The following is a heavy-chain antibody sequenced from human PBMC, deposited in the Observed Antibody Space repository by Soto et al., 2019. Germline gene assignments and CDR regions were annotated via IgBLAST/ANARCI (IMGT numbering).Heavy chain of an antibody. Sequence: QVKLVQSGAEVKKPGSSVKVSCKASGGTFSSYAISWVRQAPGQGLEWMGGIIPIFGTANYAQEFQGRVTITADEATSNAYMELSSLRSEDKAVYYCATSIAAAGEFGQQLYHWFDPWGQGTLVTVSS. CDR1: GGTFSSYA. V-gene: IGHV1-69*01. J-gene: IGHJ5*02. D-gene: IGHD6-13*01. CDR2: IIPIFGTA. CDR3: ATSIAAAGEFGQQLYHWFDP.